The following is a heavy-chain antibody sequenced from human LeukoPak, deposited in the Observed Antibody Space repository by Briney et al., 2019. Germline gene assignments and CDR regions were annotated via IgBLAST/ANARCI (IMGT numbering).Heavy chain of an antibody. CDR3: ARKGLYYYDSSGYYGYYYYYMDV. Sequence: GRTLRLSCAASGFTFSSYAMHWVRQAPGKGLEWVALIPYDGSNKYYADSVKGRFTISRDNSKNTLYLQMNSLRAEDTAVYYCARKGLYYYDSSGYYGYYYYYMDVWGKGTTVTVSS. J-gene: IGHJ6*03. CDR2: IPYDGSNK. D-gene: IGHD3-22*01. CDR1: GFTFSSYA. V-gene: IGHV3-30*04.